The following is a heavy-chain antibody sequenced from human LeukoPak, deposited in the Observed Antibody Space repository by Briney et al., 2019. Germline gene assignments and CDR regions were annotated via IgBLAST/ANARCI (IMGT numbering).Heavy chain of an antibody. J-gene: IGHJ4*02. Sequence: GGSLRLSCAASGFTFSSYAMSWVRQAPGKGLEWVSAISPSGGSTYYADSVKGRFTISRDNSKNTLYLQMNSLRADDTAVYYCARYCSSTSCSYFGYWGQGTLVTVSS. CDR1: GFTFSSYA. CDR2: ISPSGGST. V-gene: IGHV3-23*01. D-gene: IGHD2-2*01. CDR3: ARYCSSTSCSYFGY.